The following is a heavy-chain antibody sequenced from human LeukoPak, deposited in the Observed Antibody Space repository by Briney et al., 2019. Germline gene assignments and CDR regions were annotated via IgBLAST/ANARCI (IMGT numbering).Heavy chain of an antibody. J-gene: IGHJ4*02. V-gene: IGHV5-51*01. D-gene: IGHD6-6*01. CDR1: GYSFTTYW. Sequence: GESLKISCKGSGYSFTTYWIGWVRQMPGKGLEWMGIIYPGDSDTRHSPSFQGQVTISADKSISTAYLQWSSLKASDTAMYYCATPHTTSSIAYWGQGTLVTVSS. CDR2: IYPGDSDT. CDR3: ATPHTTSSIAY.